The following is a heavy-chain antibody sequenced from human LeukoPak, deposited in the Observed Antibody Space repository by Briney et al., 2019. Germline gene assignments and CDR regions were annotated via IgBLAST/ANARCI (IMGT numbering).Heavy chain of an antibody. V-gene: IGHV1-24*01. Sequence: GASVKVSCKVSGYTLTELSMHWVRQAPGKGLEWMGGFDPEDGETIYAQKFQGRVTMTEDTSTDTAYMHLSSLRSEDTAVYYCARHNGDSGAFDIWGQGTMVTVSS. CDR2: FDPEDGET. CDR1: GYTLTELS. CDR3: ARHNGDSGAFDI. D-gene: IGHD2-8*01. J-gene: IGHJ3*02.